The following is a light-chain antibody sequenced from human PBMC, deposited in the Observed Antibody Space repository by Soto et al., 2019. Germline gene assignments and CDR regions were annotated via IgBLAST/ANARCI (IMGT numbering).Light chain of an antibody. CDR3: LQDYSYPRT. J-gene: IGKJ2*01. Sequence: AIQMTQSPSSLSASVGDRVTFTCRASQDIRNDVGWVQQKPGKAPRLLIYAASTLQSGVPSRFSASGSGTRFSLTISSLDPEDFATYYCLQDYSYPRTFGQGTILEIK. V-gene: IGKV1-6*01. CDR1: QDIRND. CDR2: AAS.